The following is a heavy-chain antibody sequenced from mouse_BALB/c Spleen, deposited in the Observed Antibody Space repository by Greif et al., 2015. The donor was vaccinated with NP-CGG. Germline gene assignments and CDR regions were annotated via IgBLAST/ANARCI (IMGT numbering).Heavy chain of an antibody. Sequence: VQLKESGGGLVKPGGSLKLSCAASGFTFSDYYMYWVRQTPEKRLEWVATISDGGSYTYYPDSVKGRFTISRDNAKNNLYLQMSGLKSEDTAMYYCARDGNYWYFDVWGAGTTVTVSS. CDR1: GFTFSDYY. CDR2: ISDGGSYT. CDR3: ARDGNYWYFDV. V-gene: IGHV5-4*02. J-gene: IGHJ1*01. D-gene: IGHD2-1*01.